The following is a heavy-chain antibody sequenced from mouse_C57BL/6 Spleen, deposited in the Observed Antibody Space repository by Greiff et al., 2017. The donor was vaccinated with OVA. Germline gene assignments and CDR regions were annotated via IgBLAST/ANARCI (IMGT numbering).Heavy chain of an antibody. Sequence: QVQLQQPGAELVRPGSSVKLSCKASGYTFTSYWMDWVKQRPGQGLEWIGNIYPSDSETHYNHKFKDKATLTVDKSSSTDDMKLSSLTSEDSAVYNCARSNDAMDYWGQGTSVTVSS. CDR2: IYPSDSET. CDR3: ARSNDAMDY. CDR1: GYTFTSYW. V-gene: IGHV1-61*01. J-gene: IGHJ4*01.